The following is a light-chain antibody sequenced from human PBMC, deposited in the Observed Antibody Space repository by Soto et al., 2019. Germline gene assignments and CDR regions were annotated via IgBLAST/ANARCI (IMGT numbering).Light chain of an antibody. V-gene: IGKV3-15*01. CDR1: QNIGNK. Sequence: EIVMTQSPATLSVSPGESATLSCRASQNIGNKLAWYQQKPGQAPRLLIYTASTRATAFPARFSGSGSGTEFTLTISSLEPEDFAVYYCQQYNTWPTCTFGQGTKLEI. J-gene: IGKJ2*02. CDR2: TAS. CDR3: QQYNTWPTCT.